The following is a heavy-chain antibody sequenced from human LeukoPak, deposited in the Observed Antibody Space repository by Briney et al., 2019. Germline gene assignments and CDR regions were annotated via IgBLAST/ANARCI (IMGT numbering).Heavy chain of an antibody. D-gene: IGHD1-1*01. V-gene: IGHV3-66*01. CDR1: GLSVRKNS. Sequence: GGSLRLSCAASGLSVRKNSINWVRQAPGKGLEWVSVIYAGDSTYYADSLKGRFTISSDKSKNTVYLQMNSLRAGDTAVYYCATDHWNLDAFDIWGQGTTVTVSS. CDR2: IYAGDST. CDR3: ATDHWNLDAFDI. J-gene: IGHJ3*02.